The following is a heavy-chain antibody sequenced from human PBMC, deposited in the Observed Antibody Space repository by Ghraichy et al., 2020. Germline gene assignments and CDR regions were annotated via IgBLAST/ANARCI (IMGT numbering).Heavy chain of an antibody. J-gene: IGHJ4*02. CDR2: ITWNGGST. CDR1: GFTFDDYT. V-gene: IGHV3-43*01. D-gene: IGHD3-22*01. Sequence: GGSLRLSCAASGFTFDDYTMHWVRQAPGKGLEWVSLITWNGGSTYYGDSVKGRFTASRDNSKNSLFLQMNSLRTEDTAVYYCAGEYYYDSSGSFHYWRQGPLVTVSS. CDR3: AGEYYYDSSGSFHY.